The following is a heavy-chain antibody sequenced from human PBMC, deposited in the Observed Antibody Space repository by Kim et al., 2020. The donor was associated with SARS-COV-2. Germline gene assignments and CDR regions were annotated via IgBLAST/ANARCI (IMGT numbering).Heavy chain of an antibody. Sequence: GGSLRLSCAASGFTVSNNYMTWVRQSPGRGPEWFSIIYGGGSTFYADSAKGRFTISRDISKNTVYLQMNSLRVGDTAPYYCAIQAGGSVTFWGQGTPV. CDR2: IYGGGST. J-gene: IGHJ4*02. CDR3: AIQAGGSVTF. CDR1: GFTVSNNY. D-gene: IGHD3-10*01. V-gene: IGHV3-53*01.